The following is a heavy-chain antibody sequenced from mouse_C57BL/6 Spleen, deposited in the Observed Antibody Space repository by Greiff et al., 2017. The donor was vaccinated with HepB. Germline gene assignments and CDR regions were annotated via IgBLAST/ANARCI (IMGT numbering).Heavy chain of an antibody. CDR2: IRSKSNNYAT. D-gene: IGHD1-1*01. V-gene: IGHV10-1*01. CDR1: GFSFNTYA. Sequence: DAGGGLVQPKGSLKLSCAASGFSFNTYAMNWVRQAPGKGLEWVARIRSKSNNYATYYADSVKDRFTISRDDSESMLYLQMNILKTEDTAMYYCVRHPDYYGSSYCYFDYWGQGTTLTVSS. J-gene: IGHJ2*01. CDR3: VRHPDYYGSSYCYFDY.